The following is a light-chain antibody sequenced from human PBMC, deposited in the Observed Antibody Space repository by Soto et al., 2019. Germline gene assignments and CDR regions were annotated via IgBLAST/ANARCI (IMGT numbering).Light chain of an antibody. CDR2: KIS. Sequence: DIVMTQTPLSSPVTLGQPASISCRSSQSLRHSDGNTYLSWLQQRPGQPPRLLIYKISNRLSGVPDRFSGSGAGTDVTLTISRVEAEDVGVYYCMQGTQFPPYTFGQGTKLEIE. CDR3: MQGTQFPPYT. CDR1: QSLRHSDGNTY. V-gene: IGKV2-24*01. J-gene: IGKJ2*01.